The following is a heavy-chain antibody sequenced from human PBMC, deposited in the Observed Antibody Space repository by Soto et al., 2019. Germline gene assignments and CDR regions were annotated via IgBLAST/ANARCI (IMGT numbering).Heavy chain of an antibody. Sequence: QVQLQESGPGLVKPSETLSLTCIVSGASISGYYWSWVRQPAGKGLEWIGRFYTSGSANTNYNPSLKSRVTMSVDTYTNHFSLTMTSVTAADTAVYYCVRESGGGGSCSGGSCYGMDVWGQGTTVTVSS. CDR3: VRESGGGGSCSGGSCYGMDV. V-gene: IGHV4-4*07. CDR1: GASISGYY. CDR2: FYTSGSANT. J-gene: IGHJ6*02. D-gene: IGHD2-15*01.